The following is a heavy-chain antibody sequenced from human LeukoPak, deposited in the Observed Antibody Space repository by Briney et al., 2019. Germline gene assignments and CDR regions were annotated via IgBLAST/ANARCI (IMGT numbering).Heavy chain of an antibody. V-gene: IGHV3-23*01. CDR3: AKNLLGSESFSWYFDL. CDR1: GFTFSNYA. D-gene: IGHD1-26*01. CDR2: ISGSGAGT. J-gene: IGHJ2*01. Sequence: GGSLRLSCAASGFTFSNYAMSWVRQAPGKGLEWVSVISGSGAGTYYAGSVKGRFTVSRDNSKNTLYLQMNSLRAEDTAVYYCAKNLLGSESFSWYFDLWGRGTLVTVSS.